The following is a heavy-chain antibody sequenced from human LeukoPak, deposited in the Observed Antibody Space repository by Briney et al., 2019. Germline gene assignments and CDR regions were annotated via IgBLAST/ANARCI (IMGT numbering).Heavy chain of an antibody. J-gene: IGHJ5*02. CDR2: IRYDGSNK. CDR1: GFTFSSYW. CDR3: AKLSYYDSSGYFS. Sequence: GGSLRLSCAASGFTFSSYWMSWVRQAPGKGLEWVAFIRYDGSNKYYADSVKGRFTISRDNSKNTLYLQMNSLRAEDTAVYYCAKLSYYDSSGYFSWGQGTLVTVSS. D-gene: IGHD3-22*01. V-gene: IGHV3-30*02.